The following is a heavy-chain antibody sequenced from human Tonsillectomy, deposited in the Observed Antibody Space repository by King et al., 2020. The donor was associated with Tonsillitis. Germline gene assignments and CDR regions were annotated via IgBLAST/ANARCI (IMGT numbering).Heavy chain of an antibody. D-gene: IGHD3-3*01. CDR3: ARGPSEIFGVIFVPPTYFDF. J-gene: IGHJ4*02. CDR1: GGSFSGFF. Sequence: VQLQQWGAGLLKPSETLSLNCTVYGGSFSGFFWSWIRQPPGKGLEWIGVISQSGYASYNPSLKSRVTISVDTSKNQFSLKFTSVTAADTAVYYCARGPSEIFGVIFVPPTYFDFGGQGTLVTVSS. V-gene: IGHV4-34*01. CDR2: ISQSGYA.